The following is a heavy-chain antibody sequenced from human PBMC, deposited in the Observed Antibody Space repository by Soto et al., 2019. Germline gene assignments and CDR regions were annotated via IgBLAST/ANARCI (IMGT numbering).Heavy chain of an antibody. CDR3: ARDLRDLYYGSGPDY. V-gene: IGHV3-21*01. CDR1: GFAFSSYS. CDR2: ISSSSSYI. D-gene: IGHD3-10*01. Sequence: TGGSLRVSCAASGFAFSSYSMNWVRQTPGKGLEWVSSISSSSSYIYYADSVKGRFTISRDNAKNSLYLQMNSLRAEDTAVYYCARDLRDLYYGSGPDYWGQGTLVTVSS. J-gene: IGHJ4*02.